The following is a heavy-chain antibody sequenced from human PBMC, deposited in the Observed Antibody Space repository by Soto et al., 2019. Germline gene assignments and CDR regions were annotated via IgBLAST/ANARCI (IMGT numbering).Heavy chain of an antibody. D-gene: IGHD3-3*01. CDR3: AREDFWSFA. V-gene: IGHV3-74*01. Sequence: GSLRLSCVVSGFSLSRAWMDWVRQVPGKGLVWVSRINKDATTTYADSVKGRFTISRDTAKNTLYLQMNSLRAEDTALYYCAREDFWSFAWGQGTLVTVSS. J-gene: IGHJ5*02. CDR1: GFSLSRAW. CDR2: INKDATT.